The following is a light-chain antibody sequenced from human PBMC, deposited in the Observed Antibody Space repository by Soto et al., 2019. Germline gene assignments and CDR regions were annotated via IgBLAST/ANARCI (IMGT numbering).Light chain of an antibody. CDR3: MSYAGGNRFV. CDR2: QVT. J-gene: IGLJ1*01. V-gene: IGLV2-8*01. Sequence: LTQPPSATGFPGQSGTISYTRTINDVGGYNYVSWYQQHPGKVPQLMIYQVTKRPSGVPDRFSASKSDTTASLTISGLQAEDEGDYYCMSYAGGNRFVFGTGTKVTVL. CDR1: INDVGGYNY.